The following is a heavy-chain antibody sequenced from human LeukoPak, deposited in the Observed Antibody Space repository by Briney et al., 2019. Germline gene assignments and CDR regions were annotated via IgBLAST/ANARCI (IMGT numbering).Heavy chain of an antibody. Sequence: ASVKDSCKASGYTFTVYSIPCVRQTPGNLPKRMGWINPNSGGTNYAQKFQGRVTMTRDTSIRTAYMEVSKLTSDDTAVYYCARQAANGNWFDPWGQGTLVTVSS. D-gene: IGHD6-13*01. CDR2: INPNSGGT. CDR1: GYTFTVYS. CDR3: ARQAANGNWFDP. V-gene: IGHV1-2*02. J-gene: IGHJ5*02.